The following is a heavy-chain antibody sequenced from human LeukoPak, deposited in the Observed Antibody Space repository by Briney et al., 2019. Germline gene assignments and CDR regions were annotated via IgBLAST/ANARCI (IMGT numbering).Heavy chain of an antibody. V-gene: IGHV4-30-4*01. D-gene: IGHD2-15*01. J-gene: IGHJ4*02. CDR1: GGSISSGDYY. CDR2: IYYSGST. CDR3: ARAQIASKVDY. Sequence: PSETLSLTCSVSGGSISSGDYYWSWIRQPPGEGLEWIGYIYYSGSTFYNPSLRSRVAISVDTSKNRFCLRLTSVTAADTAVYYCARAQIASKVDYWGQGTLVTVSS.